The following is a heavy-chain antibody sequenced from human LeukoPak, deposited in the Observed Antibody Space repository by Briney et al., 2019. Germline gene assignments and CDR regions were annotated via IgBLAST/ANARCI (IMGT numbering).Heavy chain of an antibody. CDR2: IYTSGST. CDR3: ARGYYDFWSGYYYYYGMDV. D-gene: IGHD3-3*01. V-gene: IGHV4-59*10. Sequence: SETLSLTCAVYGGSFSGYYWSWIRQPAGKGLEWIGRIYTSGSTNYNPSLKSRVTMSVDTSKNQFSLKLSSVTAADTAVYYCARGYYDFWSGYYYYYGMDVWGQGTTVTVSS. CDR1: GGSFSGYY. J-gene: IGHJ6*02.